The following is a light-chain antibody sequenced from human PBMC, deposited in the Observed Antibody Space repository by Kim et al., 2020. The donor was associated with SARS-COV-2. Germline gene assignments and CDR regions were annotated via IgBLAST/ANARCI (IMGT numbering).Light chain of an antibody. CDR2: GAS. V-gene: IGKV1-12*01. Sequence: DIQMIQSPSSLSASVGDRLTITCRASHDIATWLAWYQQKPGRAPKLLIYGASTLQGGVPSRFSASGSGTYFTLTITGLQPEDFATSYCQSANSVPPWAFGQGTKVDIK. CDR1: HDIATW. CDR3: QSANSVPPWA. J-gene: IGKJ1*01.